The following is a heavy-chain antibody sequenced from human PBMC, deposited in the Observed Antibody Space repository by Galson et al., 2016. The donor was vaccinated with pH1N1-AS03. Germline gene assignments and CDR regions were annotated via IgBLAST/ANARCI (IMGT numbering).Heavy chain of an antibody. V-gene: IGHV3-30*03. CDR3: ARADSGREFDY. J-gene: IGHJ4*02. CDR1: EFSFSNYG. D-gene: IGHD1-26*01. CDR2: ISHDGTNK. Sequence: SLRLSCAASEFSFSNYGMHWVRQGPGKGLEWVAVISHDGTNKYYADSVKGRFTISRDNSRNTVYLQMKSLRAEDTAVYYCARADSGREFDYWGQGTLVTVSS.